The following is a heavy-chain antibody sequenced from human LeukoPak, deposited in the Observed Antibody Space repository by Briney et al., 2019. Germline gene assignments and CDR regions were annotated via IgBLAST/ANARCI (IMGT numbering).Heavy chain of an antibody. CDR1: GFTFSSYE. J-gene: IGHJ4*02. V-gene: IGHV3-48*03. CDR2: ISGSGSPI. CDR3: AQAVPASSDY. D-gene: IGHD1-1*01. Sequence: GGSLRLSCAASGFTFSSYEMNWVRQAPGNGLEWVSYISGSGSPIYYADSVKGRFTISRDNAKNSLYLQMNSLRAEDTAVYYRAQAVPASSDYWGRGTLVTVSS.